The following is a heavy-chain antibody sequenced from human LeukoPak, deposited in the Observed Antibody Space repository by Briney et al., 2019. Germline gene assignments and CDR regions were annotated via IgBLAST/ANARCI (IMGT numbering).Heavy chain of an antibody. Sequence: GGSLRLSCAASGFTFSSYGMHWVRQAPGKGLEWVAVIWYDGSNKYYADSVKGRFTISRDNSKNTLYLQMNSLRAEDTAVYYCARDLSLWEYSSVMGVGDYWGQGTLVTVSS. CDR3: ARDLSLWEYSSVMGVGDY. V-gene: IGHV3-33*01. CDR2: IWYDGSNK. J-gene: IGHJ4*02. D-gene: IGHD6-6*01. CDR1: GFTFSSYG.